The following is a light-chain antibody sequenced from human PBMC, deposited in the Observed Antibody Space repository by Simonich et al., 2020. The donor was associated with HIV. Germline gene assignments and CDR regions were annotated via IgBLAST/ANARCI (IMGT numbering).Light chain of an antibody. CDR1: QSVSSY. CDR2: DAS. Sequence: EIVLTQSPATLSLSPGERATLSCRASQSVSSYLAWYQQKPGKAPRLLIYDASNRATGIPARFSGTGSWTYFTLTISSLEPEDFAVYYCQQRSNWEGTFGGGTKVEIK. J-gene: IGKJ4*01. V-gene: IGKV3-11*01. CDR3: QQRSNWEGT.